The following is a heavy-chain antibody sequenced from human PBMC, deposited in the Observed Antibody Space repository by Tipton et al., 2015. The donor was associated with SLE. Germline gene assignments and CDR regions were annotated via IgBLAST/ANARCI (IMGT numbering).Heavy chain of an antibody. CDR1: GGSLSGYS. D-gene: IGHD3-16*01. J-gene: IGHJ6*03. CDR2: INHGGST. Sequence: TLSLTCAVYGGSLSGYSWSWIRQSPGKGLEWIGEINHGGSTNYNPSLKSRVAISLDTPKNQFSLTLTSVTAADTAVYYCARGVSGYFHYCYMDVWDRGTTVTISS. CDR3: ARGVSGYFHYCYMDV. V-gene: IGHV4-34*01.